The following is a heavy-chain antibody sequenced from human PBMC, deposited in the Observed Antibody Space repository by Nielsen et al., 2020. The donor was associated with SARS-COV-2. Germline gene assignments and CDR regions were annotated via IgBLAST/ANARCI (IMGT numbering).Heavy chain of an antibody. J-gene: IGHJ1*01. CDR1: GGTINVYT. Sequence: SVKVSCKASGGTINVYTLTWVRQAPGQELEWMGGIIPLSGTANYAQKFQGRVTVTADTSTNTAYMELSSLRSEDTAVYYCARVEMYRGGGYFQRWGQGTLVTVSS. CDR3: ARVEMYRGGGYFQR. V-gene: IGHV1-69*06. D-gene: IGHD2-2*01. CDR2: IIPLSGTA.